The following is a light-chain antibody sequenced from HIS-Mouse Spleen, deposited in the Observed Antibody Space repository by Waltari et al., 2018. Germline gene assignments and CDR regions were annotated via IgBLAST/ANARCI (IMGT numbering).Light chain of an antibody. V-gene: IGLV2-14*03. CDR1: SSDVGGYNS. CDR2: DVS. CDR3: SSYTSSSTWV. J-gene: IGLJ3*02. Sequence: QSALTQPASVSGSPGPSITISCTGPSSDVGGYNSVSWYQQHPGKAPKPMIYDVSNRPSGVSNRFSGSKSGNTASLTISGLQAEEEADYYCSSYTSSSTWVFGGGTKLTVL.